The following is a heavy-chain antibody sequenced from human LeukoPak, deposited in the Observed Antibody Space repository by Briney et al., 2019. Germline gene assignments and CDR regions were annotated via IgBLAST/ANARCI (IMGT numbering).Heavy chain of an antibody. CDR1: GYSFTSYW. CDR2: IDPSDSYT. D-gene: IGHD2-15*01. CDR3: ARHAYCSGASCYPGDY. Sequence: GESLKISCKGSGYSFTSYWISWVRQMPGKGLEWMGRIDPSDSYTNYSPSFQGHVTISADKSISTAYLQWSSLKASDTAMYYCARHAYCSGASCYPGDYWGQGTLVTVSS. V-gene: IGHV5-10-1*01. J-gene: IGHJ4*02.